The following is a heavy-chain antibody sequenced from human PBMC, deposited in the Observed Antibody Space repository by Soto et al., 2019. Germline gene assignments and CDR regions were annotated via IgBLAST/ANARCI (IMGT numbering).Heavy chain of an antibody. CDR1: GFSFSSXX. D-gene: IGHD4-17*01. J-gene: IGHJ4*02. Sequence: GGSLRLSCGTSGFSFSSXXVGLVRQATGKGLEWLANVKQDGSKTYYVDSVKGRFVISRGNTKNSVFLQMNSLTVEDTAVYFCASRRXYGEHDYWGQGTXVTVSS. CDR3: ASRRXYGEHDY. CDR2: VKQDGSKT. V-gene: IGHV3-7*01.